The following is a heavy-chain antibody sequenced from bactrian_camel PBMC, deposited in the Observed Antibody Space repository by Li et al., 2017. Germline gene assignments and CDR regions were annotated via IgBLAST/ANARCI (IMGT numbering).Heavy chain of an antibody. CDR1: GYTFAGRSAC. D-gene: IGHD3*01. CDR2: IHTGLGTT. V-gene: IGHV3S1*01. Sequence: HVQLVESGGASVRAGGSQRLDCVGSGYTFAGRSACMAWFRHAPGKEREGIAAIHTGLGTTFYADSVKGRFTISRDNAKNTLYLQMNSLSPEDTATYYCAADLPRDDCYSHHWNRPREFNYWGQGTQVTVS. CDR3: AADLPRDDCYSHHWNRPREFNY. J-gene: IGHJ4*01.